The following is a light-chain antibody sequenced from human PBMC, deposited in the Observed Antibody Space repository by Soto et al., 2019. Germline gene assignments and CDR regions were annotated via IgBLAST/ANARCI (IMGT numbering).Light chain of an antibody. CDR3: QQYNSYSQT. J-gene: IGKJ1*01. Sequence: DIQMTQSPSTLSASVGDRVTITCRASQSISSWLAWYQQKPGKAPKLLIYDASSLESGVPSRFSGSGSGTEFTLPITSLQPDDFTTYYCQQYNSYSQTFCQVTKGEIK. CDR2: DAS. V-gene: IGKV1-5*01. CDR1: QSISSW.